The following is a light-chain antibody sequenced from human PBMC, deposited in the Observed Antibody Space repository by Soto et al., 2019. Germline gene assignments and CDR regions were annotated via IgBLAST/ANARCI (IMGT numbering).Light chain of an antibody. Sequence: DIQMTQSPSSLSASVGDRVTITCRASQSISSYLNWYQQKPGKAPKLLIYAASSLQSGVPSRFSGSGSGTDFTLTISSLEPEESAVYYCQQRHMWPITFGQGTRLE. CDR2: AAS. CDR1: QSISSY. CDR3: QQRHMWPIT. V-gene: IGKV1-39*01. J-gene: IGKJ5*01.